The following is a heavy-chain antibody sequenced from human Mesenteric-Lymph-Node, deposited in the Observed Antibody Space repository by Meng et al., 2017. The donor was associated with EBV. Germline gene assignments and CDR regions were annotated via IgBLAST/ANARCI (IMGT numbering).Heavy chain of an antibody. CDR3: ARALYSGYDYFD. J-gene: IGHJ1*01. D-gene: IGHD5-12*01. Sequence: AHPRVSGRGVVKPSNTLSLMWGVSGDAFSGSGYYWSSMSQLPGKGLEWIGYISYSGNTYYNTSLKSRLTITLDTSKNQYSLKLKSVTAADTAVYYCARALYSGYDYFDWGQGTLVTVSS. V-gene: IGHV4-30-4*02. CDR1: GDAFSGSGYY. CDR2: ISYSGNT.